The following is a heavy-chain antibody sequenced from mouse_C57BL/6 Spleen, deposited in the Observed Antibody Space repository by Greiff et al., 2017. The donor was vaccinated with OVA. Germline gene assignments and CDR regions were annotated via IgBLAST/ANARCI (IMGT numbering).Heavy chain of an antibody. CDR3: ARQGNYYGSSPFDY. CDR1: GFTFSSYT. CDR2: ISGGGGNT. D-gene: IGHD1-1*01. Sequence: DVKLVESGGGLVKPGGSLKLSCAASGFTFSSYTMSWVRQTPEERLEWVATISGGGGNTYYPDSVKGRFTISRDNAKNTLYLQMSSLRSEDTALYYCARQGNYYGSSPFDYWGQGTTLTVSS. V-gene: IGHV5-9*01. J-gene: IGHJ2*01.